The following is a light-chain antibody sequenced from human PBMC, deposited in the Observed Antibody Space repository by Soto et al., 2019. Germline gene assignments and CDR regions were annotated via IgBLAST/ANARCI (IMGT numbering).Light chain of an antibody. Sequence: QSVLTQPPSVSGAPGQRVTISCTGSSSNIGAGYDVHWYQQLPGTAPKLLIYGNNNRPSGVPDRFSGSKSGTSASLAITGLLAEDAAVYYYQSYDSSMSGSVFGGGTKLTVL. V-gene: IGLV1-40*01. J-gene: IGLJ3*02. CDR2: GNN. CDR1: SSNIGAGYD. CDR3: QSYDSSMSGSV.